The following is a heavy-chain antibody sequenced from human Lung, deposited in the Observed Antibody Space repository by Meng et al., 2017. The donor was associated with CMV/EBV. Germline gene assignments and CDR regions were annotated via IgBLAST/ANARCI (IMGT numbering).Heavy chain of an antibody. Sequence: SXTXSLXCTVSGYSISSGYYWGWIRQPPGKGLEWIGSIYHSGSTYYNPSLKSRVTISVDTSKNQFSLKVSSVTAADTAVYHCARSSSTVFWFDPWGQGTRVTVDS. CDR3: ARSSSTVFWFDP. CDR2: IYHSGST. CDR1: GYSISSGYY. V-gene: IGHV4-38-2*02. D-gene: IGHD4-11*01. J-gene: IGHJ5*02.